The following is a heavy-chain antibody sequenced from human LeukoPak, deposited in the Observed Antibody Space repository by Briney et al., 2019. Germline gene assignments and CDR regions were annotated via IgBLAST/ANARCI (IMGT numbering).Heavy chain of an antibody. J-gene: IGHJ4*02. CDR2: IYTSGST. CDR1: GGSISSDY. Sequence: PSETLSLTCTVSGGSISSDYWSWIRQPAGKGQEWIGRIYTSGSTNYNPSLKSRVTISLDKSKNQFSLNLTSVTAADTAVYYCARWYCSGGTCPIFDYWGQGTLVTVSS. D-gene: IGHD2-15*01. V-gene: IGHV4-4*07. CDR3: ARWYCSGGTCPIFDY.